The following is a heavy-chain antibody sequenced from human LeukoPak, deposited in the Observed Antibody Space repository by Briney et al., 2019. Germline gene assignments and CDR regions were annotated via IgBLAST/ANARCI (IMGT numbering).Heavy chain of an antibody. CDR2: IRYDGSNK. V-gene: IGHV3-30*02. CDR1: GFTFSSYG. CDR3: AKDLAGEYSSSWDHYFDY. Sequence: PGGSLRLSCSASGFTFSSYGMHWVRQAPGKGLEWVAFIRYDGSNKYYADSVKGRFTISRDNSKNTLYLQMNSLRAEDTAVYYCAKDLAGEYSSSWDHYFDYWGQGTLVTVSS. D-gene: IGHD6-13*01. J-gene: IGHJ4*02.